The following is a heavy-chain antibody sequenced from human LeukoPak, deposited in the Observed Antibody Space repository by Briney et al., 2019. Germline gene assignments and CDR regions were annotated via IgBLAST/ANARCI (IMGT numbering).Heavy chain of an antibody. J-gene: IGHJ4*02. CDR3: VTYYFDSSGPKKNY. V-gene: IGHV4-34*01. D-gene: IGHD3-22*01. CDR1: GGSFSCYY. CDR2: INHSGST. Sequence: SETLSLTCAVYGGSFSCYYWSWIRQPPGKGLEWIGEINHSGSTNYNPSLKSRVTISVDTSKNQFSLKLSSVTAADTAVYYCVTYYFDSSGPKKNYWGQGTLVTVSS.